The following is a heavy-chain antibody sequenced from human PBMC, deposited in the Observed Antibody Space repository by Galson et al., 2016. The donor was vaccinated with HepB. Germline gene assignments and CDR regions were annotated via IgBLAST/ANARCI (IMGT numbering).Heavy chain of an antibody. V-gene: IGHV1-69*13. J-gene: IGHJ3*02. Sequence: SVKVSCKASGDTFSSYAVSWVRQAPGQGLEWMGGIIPMLRTRNYGQKFQGRVTIIADESKSIVYMELSSLKSEDTAVYYCARGSSLVHGFDIWGQGTMVTVSS. CDR2: IIPMLRTR. CDR3: ARGSSLVHGFDI. D-gene: IGHD3-16*02. CDR1: GDTFSSYA.